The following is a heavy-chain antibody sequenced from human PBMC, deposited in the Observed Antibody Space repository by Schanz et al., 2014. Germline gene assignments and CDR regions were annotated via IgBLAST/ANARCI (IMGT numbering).Heavy chain of an antibody. Sequence: EVQLLESGGGLVQPGGSLRLSCAASGFTFSSYAMSWVRQAAGKGLEWVSSISSGGGSTYYADSMKGRFTVSRDNAENALYLQMNSLRAEDTGLYFCARGGSGSHYRLDYWGQGTLVTVSS. CDR2: ISSGGGST. D-gene: IGHD1-26*01. CDR1: GFTFSSYA. V-gene: IGHV3-23*01. CDR3: ARGGSGSHYRLDY. J-gene: IGHJ4*02.